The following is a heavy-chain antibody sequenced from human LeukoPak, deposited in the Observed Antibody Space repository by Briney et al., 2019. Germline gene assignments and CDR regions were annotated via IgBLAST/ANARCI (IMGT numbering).Heavy chain of an antibody. D-gene: IGHD1-26*01. V-gene: IGHV3-23*01. CDR2: TSTSGGSA. CDR3: ARYSGSYYYPPAWDL. Sequence: PGGSLRLSCAASGFTFSNNAMSWVRQAPGKGLEWVSATSTSGGSAYYADSVKGRFTISRDNSKNTLYLQMDSLRADDTAVYYCARYSGSYYYPPAWDLWGQGTLVTVSS. CDR1: GFTFSNNA. J-gene: IGHJ4*02.